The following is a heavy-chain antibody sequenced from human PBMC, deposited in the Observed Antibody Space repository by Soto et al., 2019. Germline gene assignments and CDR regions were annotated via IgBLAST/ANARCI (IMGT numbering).Heavy chain of an antibody. Sequence: ASVKVSCKASGYTFTSYGISWVRQAPGQGLEWMGWINPNSGSTNYAQKLQGWVTMTRDTSISTAYMELSRLRSDDTAVYYCARGATMVRGVITPNYYYYYMDVWGKGTTVTVSS. CDR3: ARGATMVRGVITPNYYYYYMDV. CDR1: GYTFTSYG. V-gene: IGHV1-2*04. CDR2: INPNSGST. D-gene: IGHD3-10*01. J-gene: IGHJ6*03.